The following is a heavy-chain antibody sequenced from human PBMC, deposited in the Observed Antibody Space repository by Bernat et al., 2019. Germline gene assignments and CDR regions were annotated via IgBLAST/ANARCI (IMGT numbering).Heavy chain of an antibody. J-gene: IGHJ4*02. CDR3: AKEMRVIALPRFDY. D-gene: IGHD2-21*01. V-gene: IGHV3-23*04. Sequence: EVQLVESGGGLVQPGGSLRLSCAASGFTFRSQAMSWVRQAPGKGLEWVSAISASGGSTYYADSVKGRFTISRDNSKNTVYLQMNSLRAEDTALYYCAKEMRVIALPRFDYWGQGTLVTVSS. CDR2: ISASGGST. CDR1: GFTFRSQA.